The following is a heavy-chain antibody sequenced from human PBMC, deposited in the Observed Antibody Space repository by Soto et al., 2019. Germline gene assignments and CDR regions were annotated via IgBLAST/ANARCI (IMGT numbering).Heavy chain of an antibody. CDR1: GFIVSSTY. CDR2: TYSGGST. V-gene: IGHV3-53*01. D-gene: IGHD2-8*01. Sequence: EVPLVESGGGLIQPGGSLRLSCAASGFIVSSTYMSWVRQAPRKGLEWVSITYSGGSTHYADSVKGRFTISRDNSKNNLYLQMNSLRAEDTAVYYCARDRVTVGVREYYGMDVWGQGTTVTVSS. CDR3: ARDRVTVGVREYYGMDV. J-gene: IGHJ6*02.